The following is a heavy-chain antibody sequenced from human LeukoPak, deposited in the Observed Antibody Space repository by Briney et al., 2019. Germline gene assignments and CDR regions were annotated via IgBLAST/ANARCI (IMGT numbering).Heavy chain of an antibody. D-gene: IGHD6-19*01. CDR1: GDTLTELS. Sequence: ASVKVSCKVSGDTLTELSMHWVRQAPGKGLEWMGGFDPEDGETIYAQKFQGRVTMTEDTSTDTAYMELSSLRSEDTAVYYCATDSQYGSGWYYYYMDVWGKGTTVTVSS. V-gene: IGHV1-24*01. CDR3: ATDSQYGSGWYYYYMDV. CDR2: FDPEDGET. J-gene: IGHJ6*03.